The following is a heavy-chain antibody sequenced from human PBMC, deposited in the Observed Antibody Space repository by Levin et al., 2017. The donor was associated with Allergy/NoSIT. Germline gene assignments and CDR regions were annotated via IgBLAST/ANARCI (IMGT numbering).Heavy chain of an antibody. CDR2: ISYDGSNK. Sequence: PGGSLRLSCAASGFTFSSYGMHWVRQAPGKGLEWVAVISYDGSNKYYADSVKGRFTISRDNSKNTLYLQMNSLRAEDTAVYYCAKALGWLQWNDAFDIWGQGTMVTVSS. V-gene: IGHV3-30*18. D-gene: IGHD5-24*01. J-gene: IGHJ3*02. CDR1: GFTFSSYG. CDR3: AKALGWLQWNDAFDI.